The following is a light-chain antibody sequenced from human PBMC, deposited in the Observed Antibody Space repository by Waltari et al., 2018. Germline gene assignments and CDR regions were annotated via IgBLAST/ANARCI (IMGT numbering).Light chain of an antibody. J-gene: IGKJ1*01. CDR1: QSVRRT. CDR3: QKYGTLPAT. Sequence: SPGERATLSCRASQSVRRTLAWYQQKPGQAPRLLIYDASTRATGIPDRFSGSGSGTDFSLTISRLEPEDFAVYFCQKYGTLPATFGQGTKVEIK. V-gene: IGKV3-20*01. CDR2: DAS.